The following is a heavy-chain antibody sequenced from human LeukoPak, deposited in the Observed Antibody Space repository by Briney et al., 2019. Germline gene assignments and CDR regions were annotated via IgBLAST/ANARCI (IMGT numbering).Heavy chain of an antibody. CDR3: ARDYYDTSGYFDY. CDR1: GYTFSGYY. V-gene: IGHV1-2*02. J-gene: IGHJ4*02. CDR2: INPNSGAT. Sequence: ASVKVSCKASGYTFSGYYIHWVRQGPGQGLEWMGWINPNSGATNSAQKFQGRVTMTRDTSITTAYMELSRLRPDDTAVYYCARDYYDTSGYFDYWGLGTLLTVSS. D-gene: IGHD3-22*01.